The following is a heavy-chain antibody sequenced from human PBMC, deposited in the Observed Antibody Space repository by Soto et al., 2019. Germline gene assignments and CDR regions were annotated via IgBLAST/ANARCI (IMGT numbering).Heavy chain of an antibody. CDR3: ARSTMVRGVTP. J-gene: IGHJ5*02. D-gene: IGHD3-10*01. Sequence: GASVKVSCKASGYTFTSYAMHWVRQAPGQRLEWMGWINAGNGNTKYSQKFQGRVTITRDTSASTAYMELSSLRSEDTAMYYCARSTMVRGVTPWGQGTLVTVSS. CDR1: GYTFTSYA. CDR2: INAGNGNT. V-gene: IGHV1-3*01.